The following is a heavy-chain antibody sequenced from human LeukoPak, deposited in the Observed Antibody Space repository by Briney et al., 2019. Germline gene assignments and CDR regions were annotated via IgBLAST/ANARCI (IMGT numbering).Heavy chain of an antibody. CDR1: GFTLSSYS. Sequence: GGPLRLSCAASGFTLSSYSMNWVRQAPGKGLEWVSSISSSSSYIYYADSVKGRFTISRDNAKNSLYLQMNSLRAEDTAVYYCARGVRGSGIAYFDYWGQGTLVTVSS. D-gene: IGHD3-10*01. V-gene: IGHV3-21*01. CDR2: ISSSSSYI. CDR3: ARGVRGSGIAYFDY. J-gene: IGHJ4*02.